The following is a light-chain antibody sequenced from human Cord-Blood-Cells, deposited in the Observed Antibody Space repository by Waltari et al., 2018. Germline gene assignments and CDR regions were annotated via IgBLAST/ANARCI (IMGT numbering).Light chain of an antibody. V-gene: IGLV2-23*01. CDR2: EGS. CDR3: CSYAGSSTWV. J-gene: IGLJ3*02. Sequence: QSALTQPASVSGSPGQSITISSTGTSSDFGSYNLFSWYHQHPGKAPKLRIYEGSKRPSGVSNLFSGSKAGNTASLTISGLQAEDEADYYCCSYAGSSTWVFGGGTKLTGL. CDR1: SSDFGSYNL.